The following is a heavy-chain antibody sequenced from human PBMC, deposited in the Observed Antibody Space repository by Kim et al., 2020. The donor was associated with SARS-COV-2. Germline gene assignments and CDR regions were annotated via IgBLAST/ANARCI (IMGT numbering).Heavy chain of an antibody. Sequence: SETLSLTCTVSGGSISSSTYYWGWIRQPPGKGLEWIGSIYYMGSTNYNPSLKIRVTMSVDTSKNQFPLKLTSVPAADTAVYYCARRTLPLNWFDPWGEGTLVTVPS. V-gene: IGHV4-39*01. CDR3: ARRTLPLNWFDP. CDR2: IYYMGST. CDR1: GGSISSSTYY. J-gene: IGHJ5*02.